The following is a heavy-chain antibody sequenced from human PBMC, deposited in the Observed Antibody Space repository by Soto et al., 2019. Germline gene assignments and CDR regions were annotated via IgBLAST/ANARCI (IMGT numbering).Heavy chain of an antibody. CDR1: GYTFTSYG. CDR3: AREGTRFFAWLFQKPLDY. V-gene: IGHV1-18*01. D-gene: IGHD3-9*01. CDR2: ISAYNGNT. J-gene: IGHJ4*02. Sequence: QVQLVQSGAEVKKPGASVKVSCKASGYTFTSYGISWVRQAPGQGLEWMGWISAYNGNTNYAQKLQGRVTMTTDTSTSTAYMELRSLRSDDTAVYYCAREGTRFFAWLFQKPLDYWGQGTLVTVSS.